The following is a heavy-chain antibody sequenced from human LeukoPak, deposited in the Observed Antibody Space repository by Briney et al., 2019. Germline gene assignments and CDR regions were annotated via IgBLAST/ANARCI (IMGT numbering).Heavy chain of an antibody. CDR1: GYSFTSYW. D-gene: IGHD2-15*01. J-gene: IGHJ6*02. CDR3: ARVVVVAATLGYYYYYGMDV. V-gene: IGHV5-51*01. Sequence: GESLKISCKASGYSFTSYWSGWVRQMPGKGLEWMGIIYPGDSDTRYSPSFQGQVTISADKSISTAYLQWSSLKASDTAMYYCARVVVVAATLGYYYYYGMDVWGQGTTVTVSS. CDR2: IYPGDSDT.